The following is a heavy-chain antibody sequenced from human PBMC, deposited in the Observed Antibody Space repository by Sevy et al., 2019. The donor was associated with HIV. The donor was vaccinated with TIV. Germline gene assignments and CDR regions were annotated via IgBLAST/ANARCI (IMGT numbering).Heavy chain of an antibody. CDR3: AGGDTTMITDLDY. D-gene: IGHD3-16*01. V-gene: IGHV3-23*01. CDR1: GLTFTTTG. Sequence: GGSLGLSCAASGLTFTTTGMSWVRQAPGKGLEWVAGVTSDGATYYADSVRDRFTVSRDNSKNTLYLQLNSLRADDTAVFYCAGGDTTMITDLDYWGQGTLVTVSS. J-gene: IGHJ4*02. CDR2: VTSDGAT.